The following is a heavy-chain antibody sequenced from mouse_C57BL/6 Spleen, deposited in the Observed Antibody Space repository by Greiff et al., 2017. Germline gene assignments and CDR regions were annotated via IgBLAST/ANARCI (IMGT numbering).Heavy chain of an antibody. CDR2: INPGSGGT. J-gene: IGHJ3*01. CDR3: ASRGWFSY. Sequence: QVQLQQSGAELVRPGTSVKVSCKASGYAFTNYLIEWVKQRPGQGLEWIGVINPGSGGTNYNEKFKGKATLTADKSSSTAYMQLSSLPSEDSAVYFCASRGWFSYWGQGTLVTVSA. CDR1: GYAFTNYL. V-gene: IGHV1-54*01.